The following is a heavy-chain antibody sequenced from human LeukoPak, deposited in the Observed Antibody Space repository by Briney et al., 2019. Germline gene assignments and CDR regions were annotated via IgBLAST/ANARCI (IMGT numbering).Heavy chain of an antibody. D-gene: IGHD4/OR15-4a*01. CDR1: GDSITSGEYY. J-gene: IGHJ5*02. Sequence: PSETLSLTCSVSGDSITSGEYYWAWLCQPPGKGLEWLGSVYYSGSIKYNPSLKGRVSISRDMSKNQFSLNLNSVNATDTAVYYCARRDYAAWFDPWGQGTLVTVSS. CDR2: VYYSGSI. V-gene: IGHV4-39*07. CDR3: ARRDYAAWFDP.